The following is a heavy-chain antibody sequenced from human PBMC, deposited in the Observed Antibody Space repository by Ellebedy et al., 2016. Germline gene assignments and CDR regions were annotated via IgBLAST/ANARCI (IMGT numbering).Heavy chain of an antibody. J-gene: IGHJ3*02. CDR3: ARVRISMVRGDSDI. CDR1: GFTFSSYS. D-gene: IGHD3-10*01. CDR2: ISYDGSNK. V-gene: IGHV3-30*03. Sequence: GESLKISXAASGFTFSSYSMNWVRQAPGKGLEWVAVISYDGSNKYYADSVKGRFTVSRDISKNTLYLQMNSLRTEDTAVYYCARVRISMVRGDSDIWGQGTMVTVSS.